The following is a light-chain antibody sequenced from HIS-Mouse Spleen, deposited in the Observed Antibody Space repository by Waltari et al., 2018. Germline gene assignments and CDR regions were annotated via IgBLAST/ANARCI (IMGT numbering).Light chain of an antibody. V-gene: IGLV2-14*03. J-gene: IGLJ2*01. CDR3: SSYTSSSFNVV. CDR2: DVS. Sequence: QSALTQPASVSGSPGQSITISCTGTSRHVGGYNYVSWYQQHPGKAPKLMIYDVSNRTSGVSNRFSGSKSGNTASLTISGLQAEDEADYYCSSYTSSSFNVVFGGGTKLTVL. CDR1: SRHVGGYNY.